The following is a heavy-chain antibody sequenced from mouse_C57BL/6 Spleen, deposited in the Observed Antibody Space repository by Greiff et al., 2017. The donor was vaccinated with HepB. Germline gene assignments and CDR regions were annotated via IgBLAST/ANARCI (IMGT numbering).Heavy chain of an antibody. CDR1: GYSITSGYY. D-gene: IGHD2-4*01. CDR3: ARVHYDYDGAWFAY. Sequence: ESGPGLVKPSQSLSLTCSVTGYSITSGYYWNWIRQFPGNKLEWMGYISYDGSNNYNPSLKNRISITRDTSKNQFFLKLNSVTTEDTATYYCARVHYDYDGAWFAYWGQGTLVTVSA. CDR2: ISYDGSN. V-gene: IGHV3-6*01. J-gene: IGHJ3*01.